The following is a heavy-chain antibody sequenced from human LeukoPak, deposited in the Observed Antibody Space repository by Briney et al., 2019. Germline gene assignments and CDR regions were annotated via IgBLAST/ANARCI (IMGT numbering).Heavy chain of an antibody. D-gene: IGHD3-16*02. J-gene: IGHJ3*02. CDR3: ARNGDFGGVIGDDAFDI. CDR2: IIPIFGTA. V-gene: IGHV1-69*13. Sequence: SVKVSCKASGGTFSSYAISWVRQAPGQGLEWMGGIIPIFGTANYAQKFQGRVTITADESTSTAYMELSSLRSEDTAVYYCARNGDFGGVIGDDAFDIWGQGTMVTVSS. CDR1: GGTFSSYA.